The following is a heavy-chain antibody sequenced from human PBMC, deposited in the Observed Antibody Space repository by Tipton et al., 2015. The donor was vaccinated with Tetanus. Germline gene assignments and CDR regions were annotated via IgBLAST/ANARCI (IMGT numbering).Heavy chain of an antibody. J-gene: IGHJ4*02. D-gene: IGHD1/OR15-1a*01. CDR2: IKHDGSEN. Sequence: SLRLSCAASGFTFSAYWMTWVRQAPGKGLEWVANIKHDGSENYYVDSVKGRFTISRDNAKNSLYLQMNSLRAEDTAVYYCARDPTRRSDYWGPGTLVTVSS. V-gene: IGHV3-7*01. CDR3: ARDPTRRSDY. CDR1: GFTFSAYW.